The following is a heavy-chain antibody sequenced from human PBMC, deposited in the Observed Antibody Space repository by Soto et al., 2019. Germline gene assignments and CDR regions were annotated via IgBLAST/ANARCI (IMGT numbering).Heavy chain of an antibody. Sequence: PGGSLRLSCAASGFIFSGYGMHRVRQAPGKGLEWVAVIWHDGSNKYYADSVKGRFTISRDNTADTMYLQMNSLRAQDTAVYYCVRDPYGPGIFDYWGQGTLVTVSS. CDR1: GFIFSGYG. J-gene: IGHJ4*02. V-gene: IGHV3-33*01. D-gene: IGHD1-1*01. CDR2: IWHDGSNK. CDR3: VRDPYGPGIFDY.